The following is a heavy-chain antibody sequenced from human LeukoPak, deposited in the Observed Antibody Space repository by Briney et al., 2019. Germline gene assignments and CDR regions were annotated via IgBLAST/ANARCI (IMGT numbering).Heavy chain of an antibody. CDR2: IYYSGST. V-gene: IGHV4-39*01. D-gene: IGHD3-22*01. J-gene: IGHJ5*02. Sequence: GSLRLSCAASGFTFSSYDMNWVRQPPGEGLEWIGSIYYSGSTYYNPSLKSRVTISVDTSKNQFSLKLSSVTAADTAVYYCARHPLGYYDSSAYLRFDPWGQGTLVTVSS. CDR3: ARHPLGYYDSSAYLRFDP. CDR1: GFTFSSYD.